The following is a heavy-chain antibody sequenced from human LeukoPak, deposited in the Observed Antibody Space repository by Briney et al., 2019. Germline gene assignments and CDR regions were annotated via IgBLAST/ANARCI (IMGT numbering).Heavy chain of an antibody. CDR2: INSDGINT. V-gene: IGHV3-74*01. CDR3: AKDHLPGIVVADRDY. Sequence: GGSLRLSCAASGFTFSNYWMHWVRQAPGKGLVWVSRINSDGINTSYADSVMGRFTISRDNSKNTLYLQINSLRDEDTAVYYCAKDHLPGIVVADRDYWGQGTLVTVSS. J-gene: IGHJ4*02. CDR1: GFTFSNYW. D-gene: IGHD6-19*01.